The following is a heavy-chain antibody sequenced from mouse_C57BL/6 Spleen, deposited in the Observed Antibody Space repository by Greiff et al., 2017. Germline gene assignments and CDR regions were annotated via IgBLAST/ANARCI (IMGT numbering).Heavy chain of an antibody. CDR3: TRGDYYGSSYGY. CDR1: GYTFTDYE. V-gene: IGHV1-15*01. J-gene: IGHJ2*01. D-gene: IGHD1-1*01. Sequence: VKLQESGAELVRPWASVTLSCKASGYTFTDYEMHWVKQTPVHGLEWIGAIDPETGGTAYNQKFKGKAILTADKSSSTAYMELRSLTSEDSAVYYCTRGDYYGSSYGYWGQGTTLTVSS. CDR2: IDPETGGT.